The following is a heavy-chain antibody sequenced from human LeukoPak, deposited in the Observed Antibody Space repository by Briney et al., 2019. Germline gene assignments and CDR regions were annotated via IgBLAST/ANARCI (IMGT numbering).Heavy chain of an antibody. CDR2: ISSSSSYI. V-gene: IGHV3-21*01. J-gene: IGHJ4*02. D-gene: IGHD5-18*01. CDR3: ARDRFQDDTAMVFDY. Sequence: GGSLRLSCAASGFTFSSYSMNWVRQAPGKGLEWVSSISSSSSYIYYADSVKGRFTISRGNAKNSLYLQMNSLRAEDTAVYYCARDRFQDDTAMVFDYWGQGTLVTVSS. CDR1: GFTFSSYS.